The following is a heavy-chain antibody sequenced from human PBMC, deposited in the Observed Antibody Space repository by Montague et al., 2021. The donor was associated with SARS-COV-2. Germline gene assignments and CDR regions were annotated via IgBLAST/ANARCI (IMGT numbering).Heavy chain of an antibody. Sequence: SETLSLTCAVYGGSFSNYYCSWIRQPPGKGLEWIGVSNHRGSTNYKPPLKSRVTIPVATSKNQFSLKLNSVTAADTAVYYCARVILSMNMAVVVLLGGIYCFDSWGQGTLVAVSS. J-gene: IGHJ4*02. D-gene: IGHD3-22*01. CDR3: ARVILSMNMAVVVLLGGIYCFDS. CDR1: GGSFSNYY. V-gene: IGHV4-34*01. CDR2: SNHRGST.